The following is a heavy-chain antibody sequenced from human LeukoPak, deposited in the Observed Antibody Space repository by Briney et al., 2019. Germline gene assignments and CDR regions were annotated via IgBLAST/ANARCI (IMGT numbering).Heavy chain of an antibody. CDR2: ISGSGGST. V-gene: IGHV3-23*01. CDR1: GFTFSSYA. D-gene: IGHD1-14*01. CDR3: AKRIEVSRNPALDH. J-gene: IGHJ4*02. Sequence: QPGGSLRLSCAASGFTFSSYAMSWVRQAPGKGLEWVSAISGSGGSTYYADSVKGRFTISRDNSKNTLYLQMNSLRAEDTAVYYCAKRIEVSRNPALDHRGQGTLVTVSS.